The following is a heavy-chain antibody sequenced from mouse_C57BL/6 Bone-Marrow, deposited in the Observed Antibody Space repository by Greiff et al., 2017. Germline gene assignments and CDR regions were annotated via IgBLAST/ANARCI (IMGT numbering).Heavy chain of an antibody. Sequence: VQLQQPGAELVMPGASVKLSCKASGYTFTSYWMHWVKQRPGQGLEWIGDIDPSDSYTNYNQKFKGKSTLTVDKSSSTAYMQLSSLTSEDSAVYYCARDYYGSSLFAYWGQGTLVTVSA. J-gene: IGHJ3*01. CDR3: ARDYYGSSLFAY. D-gene: IGHD1-1*01. CDR2: IDPSDSYT. CDR1: GYTFTSYW. V-gene: IGHV1-69*01.